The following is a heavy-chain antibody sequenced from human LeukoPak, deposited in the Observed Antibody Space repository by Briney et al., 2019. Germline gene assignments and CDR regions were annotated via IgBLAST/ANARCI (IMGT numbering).Heavy chain of an antibody. CDR3: ARVRSRDGYNYGPYYYYYYGMDV. V-gene: IGHV4-39*01. Sequence: SETLSLTCTVSGGSISSSSHYWGWIRQPPGKGLEWIGSIYCSGSTYYNPSLKSRVTISVDTSKNQFSLKLSSVTAADTAVYYCARVRSRDGYNYGPYYYYYYGMDVWGQGTTVTVSS. J-gene: IGHJ6*02. D-gene: IGHD5-24*01. CDR1: GGSISSSSHY. CDR2: IYCSGST.